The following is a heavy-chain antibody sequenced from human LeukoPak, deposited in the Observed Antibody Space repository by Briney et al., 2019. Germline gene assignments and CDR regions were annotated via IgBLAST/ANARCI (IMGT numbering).Heavy chain of an antibody. CDR1: GFNFDDYA. J-gene: IGHJ3*02. D-gene: IGHD3-22*01. CDR2: ISANGGFI. CDR3: TKEVQRWHSYFYRPSYALDI. V-gene: IGHV3-9*03. Sequence: GGSLRLSCAVSGFNFDDYAIHWVRQGPGKGLEWVAGISANGGFISYGESVKGRFTISRDNPRNSVFLPMNFLRAEDMAMYLCTKEVQRWHSYFYRPSYALDIWGQGTMVSVSS.